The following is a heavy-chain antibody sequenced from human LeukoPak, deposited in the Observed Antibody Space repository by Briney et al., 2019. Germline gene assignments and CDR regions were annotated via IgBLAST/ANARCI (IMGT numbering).Heavy chain of an antibody. CDR1: GFTFSSYA. D-gene: IGHD2-21*01. CDR2: IWYDGSNR. J-gene: IGHJ6*02. CDR3: AGDRVAGHYSGMDV. Sequence: GGSLRLSCAASGFTFSSYAIHWVRQAPGKGLEWVAVIWYDGSNRDYADSVKGRFTISRDNSKNTVFLQMNSLRVEDTAVYFCAGDRVAGHYSGMDVWGQGTTVTVSS. V-gene: IGHV3-33*01.